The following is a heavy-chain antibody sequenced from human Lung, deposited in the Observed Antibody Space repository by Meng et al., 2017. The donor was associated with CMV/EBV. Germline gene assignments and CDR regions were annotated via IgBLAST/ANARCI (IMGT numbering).Heavy chain of an antibody. CDR2: VIHMRSVT. J-gene: IGHJ6*04. V-gene: IGHV1-69*10. Sequence: SSVXVSXKASGDTVNKYVTSWVRQAPGQGLEWMGGVIHMRSVTNYAQKFQGRVTIIADTSSATVYMELCSLRSEYTAMYYCVASEEFYQFRLAWEWYYPYGMDDXRGGXTVTVSS. D-gene: IGHD3-3*01. CDR1: GDTVNKYV. CDR3: VASEEFYQFRLAWEWYYPYGMDD.